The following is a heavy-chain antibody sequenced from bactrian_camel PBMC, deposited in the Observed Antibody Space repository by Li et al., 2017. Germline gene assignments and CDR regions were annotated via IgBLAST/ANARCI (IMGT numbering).Heavy chain of an antibody. V-gene: IGHV3S6*01. Sequence: HVQLVESGGGSVQAGGSLRLNCAFDAYTPTNVRMAWFRQAHGKAREGVASVAGDGSVLHAKSLKGRFTITKDNARNWLDLQMNSLKPEDTAMYHCAVYDAYAGRCSFREDAYDYWGRGTQVTVS. CDR1: AYTPTNVR. CDR2: VAGDGSVL. D-gene: IGHD4*01. J-gene: IGHJ4*01. CDR3: AVYDAYAGRCSFREDAYDY.